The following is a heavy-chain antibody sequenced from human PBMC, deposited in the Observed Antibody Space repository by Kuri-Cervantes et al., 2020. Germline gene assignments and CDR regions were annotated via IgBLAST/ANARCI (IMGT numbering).Heavy chain of an antibody. CDR3: ARGRSTLSGYYGWFDP. J-gene: IGHJ5*02. CDR2: ISSGSNAI. V-gene: IGHV3-48*02. Sequence: GESLKISCAASGFTFSNSDMNWVRQAPGQGLEWVSYISSGSNAIYYTESVKGRFSIYKDSAKNSLFLQMNSLRDEDTAVYYCARGRSTLSGYYGWFDPWGQGTLVTVSS. CDR1: GFTFSNSD. D-gene: IGHD3-3*01.